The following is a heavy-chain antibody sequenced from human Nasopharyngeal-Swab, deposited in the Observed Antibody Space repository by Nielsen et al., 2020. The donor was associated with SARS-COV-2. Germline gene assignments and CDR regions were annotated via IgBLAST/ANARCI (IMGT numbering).Heavy chain of an antibody. D-gene: IGHD1-26*01. J-gene: IGHJ4*02. CDR2: FSYSVIT. CDR3: AREVVGGLVDS. Sequence: SETLSLTYTVSGDSISRYYWGWIRQPPGKGLEWIGDFSYSVITHYNASLKSRVTISLDTSKNQSSLKLSSVTAADTGVYYCAREVVGGLVDSWGQGILVTVSS. CDR1: GDSISRYY. V-gene: IGHV4-59*12.